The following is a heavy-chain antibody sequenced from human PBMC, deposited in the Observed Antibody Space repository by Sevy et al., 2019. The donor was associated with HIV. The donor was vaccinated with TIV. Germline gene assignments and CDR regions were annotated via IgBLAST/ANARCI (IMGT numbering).Heavy chain of an antibody. Sequence: ASVKVSCKASGYTFTSYAMHWVRQAPGQRLEWMEWINAGNGNTKYSQKFQGRVTITRDTSASTAYMELSSLRSEDTAVYYCASATMVRRVIIGSYNWFDPWGQGTLVTVSS. D-gene: IGHD3-10*01. CDR3: ASATMVRRVIIGSYNWFDP. CDR1: GYTFTSYA. CDR2: INAGNGNT. V-gene: IGHV1-3*01. J-gene: IGHJ5*02.